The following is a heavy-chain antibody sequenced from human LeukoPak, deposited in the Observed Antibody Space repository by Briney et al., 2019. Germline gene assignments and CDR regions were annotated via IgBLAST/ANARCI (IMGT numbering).Heavy chain of an antibody. J-gene: IGHJ4*02. CDR1: GFTVSSNH. V-gene: IGHV3-53*01. D-gene: IGHD7-27*01. CDR2: IYNGGTT. CDR3: ARANWEQLFDY. Sequence: GGSLRLSCAASGFTVSSNHMSWVRQAPGKGLEWVSVIYNGGTTHYADSVKGRFTISRDNSKNTLYLQMNSLRAEDTAVYYCARANWEQLFDYWGQGTLVTVSS.